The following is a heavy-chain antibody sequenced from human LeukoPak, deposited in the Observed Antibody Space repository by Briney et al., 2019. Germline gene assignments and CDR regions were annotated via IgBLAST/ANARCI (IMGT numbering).Heavy chain of an antibody. CDR2: ISGSGGST. J-gene: IGHJ4*02. Sequence: GGSLRLSCAASGFIFSSYAMSWVRQAPGKGLEWVSAISGSGGSTYYADSVKGRFTISRDNSKNTLYLQMNSLRAEDTAVYYCAKIRWLQFTFDYWGQGTLVTVSS. CDR1: GFIFSSYA. V-gene: IGHV3-23*01. D-gene: IGHD5-24*01. CDR3: AKIRWLQFTFDY.